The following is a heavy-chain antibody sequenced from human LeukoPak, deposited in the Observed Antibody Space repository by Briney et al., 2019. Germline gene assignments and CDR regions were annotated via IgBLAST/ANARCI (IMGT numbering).Heavy chain of an antibody. CDR3: ARDKIQLWSGDYYYGMDV. Sequence: GGSLRLSCAASGFTFSSYNMHWVRQAPGKGLEWVAIVSYDGSNKYYAESVKGRFTISRDNSKNTLYLQMNSLRVEDAAVYYCARDKIQLWSGDYYYGMDVWGQGTTVTVSS. V-gene: IGHV3-30*19. D-gene: IGHD5-18*01. CDR1: GFTFSSYN. CDR2: VSYDGSNK. J-gene: IGHJ6*02.